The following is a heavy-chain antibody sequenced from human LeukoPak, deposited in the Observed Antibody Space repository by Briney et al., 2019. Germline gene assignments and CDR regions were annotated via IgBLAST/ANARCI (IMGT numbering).Heavy chain of an antibody. CDR2: INPSGGST. CDR1: GYTFTSYY. Sequence: ASVKVSCKASGYTFTSYYMHWVRQAPGQGLEWMGIINPSGGSTSYAQKFQGRVTMTRDTSTSTVYMELSSLRSEDTAVYYCATLSGRSIAARPPDYWGQGTLVTVSS. J-gene: IGHJ4*02. D-gene: IGHD6-6*01. V-gene: IGHV1-46*01. CDR3: ATLSGRSIAARPPDY.